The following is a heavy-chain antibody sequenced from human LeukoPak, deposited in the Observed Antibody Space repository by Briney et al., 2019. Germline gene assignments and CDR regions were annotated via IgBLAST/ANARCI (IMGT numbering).Heavy chain of an antibody. CDR3: ARGGYYYGSGSLYYFDY. V-gene: IGHV4-61*02. CDR1: GGSISSGTYY. D-gene: IGHD3-10*01. J-gene: IGHJ4*02. CDR2: IYTSGST. Sequence: SETLSLTCTVSGGSISSGTYYWNWIRQPAGKGLEWIGRIYTSGSTNYNPSLKSRVTISVDTSKNQFSLKLSSVTAADTAVYYCARGGYYYGSGSLYYFDYWGQGTLVTVSS.